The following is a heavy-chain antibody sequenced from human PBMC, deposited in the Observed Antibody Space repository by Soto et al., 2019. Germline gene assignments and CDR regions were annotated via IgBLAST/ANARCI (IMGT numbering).Heavy chain of an antibody. J-gene: IGHJ6*03. V-gene: IGHV4-59*08. CDR1: GGSISSYY. D-gene: IGHD2-15*01. CDR2: IYYSGST. Sequence: SETLSLTCTVSGGSISSYYWSWIRQPPGKGLEWIGYIYYSGSTNYNPSLKSRVTISVDTSKNQFSLKLSSVTAADTAVYYCARHVPYCSGGSCYSYVGYYYYYMDVWGKGTTVTVSS. CDR3: ARHVPYCSGGSCYSYVGYYYYYMDV.